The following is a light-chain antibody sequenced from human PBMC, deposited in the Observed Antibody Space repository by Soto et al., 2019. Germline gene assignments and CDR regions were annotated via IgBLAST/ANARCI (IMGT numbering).Light chain of an antibody. CDR2: GAS. V-gene: IGKV3-20*01. J-gene: IGKJ1*01. CDR1: QSFTSNY. Sequence: IVLTQSPGTLSLSPGEGATLSCRASQSFTSNYLAWYQQRPGQAPRLLIYGASSRATGIPDRFSGSGSGTDFTLTISRLEPEDFAVYYCQQYGSSPRTFGQGTKVDI. CDR3: QQYGSSPRT.